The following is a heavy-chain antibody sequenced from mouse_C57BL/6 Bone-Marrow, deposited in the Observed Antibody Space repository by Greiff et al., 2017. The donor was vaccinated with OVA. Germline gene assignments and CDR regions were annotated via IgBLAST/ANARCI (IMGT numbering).Heavy chain of an antibody. Sequence: QVQLQQSGAELVKPGASVKMSCKASGYTFTSYWMHWVKQRPIQGLEWIGNIDPSDSETHYNQKFKDKATLTVDKSSSTAYMQLSSLTSEDSAVYYCAGGGTAWFAYWGQGTLVTVSA. CDR1: GYTFTSYW. CDR3: AGGGTAWFAY. V-gene: IGHV1-52*01. J-gene: IGHJ3*01. CDR2: IDPSDSET. D-gene: IGHD3-3*01.